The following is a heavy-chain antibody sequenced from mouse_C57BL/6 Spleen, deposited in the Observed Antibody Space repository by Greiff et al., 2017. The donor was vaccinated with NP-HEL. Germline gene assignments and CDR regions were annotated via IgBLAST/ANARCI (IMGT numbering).Heavy chain of an antibody. V-gene: IGHV5-9-1*02. CDR2: ISSGGDYI. CDR3: TREEDYYGSSYVGYFDV. CDR1: GFTFSSYA. D-gene: IGHD1-1*01. J-gene: IGHJ1*03. Sequence: EVQVVESGEGLVKPGGSLKLSCAASGFTFSSYAMSWVRQTPEKRLEWVAYISSGGDYIYYADTVKGRFTISRDNARNTLYLQMSSLKSEDTAMYYGTREEDYYGSSYVGYFDVWGTGTTVTVSS.